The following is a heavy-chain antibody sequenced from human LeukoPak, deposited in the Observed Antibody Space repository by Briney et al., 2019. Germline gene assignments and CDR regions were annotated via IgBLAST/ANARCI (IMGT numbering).Heavy chain of an antibody. CDR2: IYYSGST. CDR1: GGSISSYY. CDR3: ARAPARANFDY. V-gene: IGHV4-59*01. Sequence: SETLSLTCTVSGGSISSYYWSWIRQPPGKGVEWIGYIYYSGSTNYNPSLKSRVTISVDTSKNQFSLKLSSVTAADTAVYYCARAPARANFDYWGQGTLVTVSS. J-gene: IGHJ4*02.